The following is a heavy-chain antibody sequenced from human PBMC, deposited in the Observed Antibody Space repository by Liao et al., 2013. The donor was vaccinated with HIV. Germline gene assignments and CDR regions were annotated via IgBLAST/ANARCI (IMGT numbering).Heavy chain of an antibody. CDR1: GDSISSYY. J-gene: IGHJ3*02. D-gene: IGHD5-12*01. CDR2: IYTSGST. CDR3: ARCRGYADAFDI. V-gene: IGHV4-4*07. Sequence: QVQLHESGPGLVKPSETLSLTCSVSGDSISSYYWSWIRQPAGKGLDWIGRIYTSGSTSFNPSLKSRVTISVDTSKNQFSLKLNSVTAADTAVYYCARCRGYADAFDIWGQGTMVTVSS.